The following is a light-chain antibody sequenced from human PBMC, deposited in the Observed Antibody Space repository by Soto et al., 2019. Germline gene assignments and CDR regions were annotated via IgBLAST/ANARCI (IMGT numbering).Light chain of an antibody. Sequence: EIPMTQSPSFLSASAGDRVTIFCRASQSISTYLNWYQQKPGKAPKVLIFDASRLQSGVASRFSGSGSGTDFTLTISSLQPEDSATYYCQQSYSAPWTFGQGTKVQVK. V-gene: IGKV1-39*01. CDR3: QQSYSAPWT. J-gene: IGKJ1*01. CDR2: DAS. CDR1: QSISTY.